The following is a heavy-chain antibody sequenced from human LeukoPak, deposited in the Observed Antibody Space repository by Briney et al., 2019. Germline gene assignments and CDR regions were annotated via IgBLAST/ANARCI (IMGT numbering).Heavy chain of an antibody. V-gene: IGHV3-74*01. D-gene: IGHD2-21*02. CDR1: GFAFSTYW. Sequence: PGGSLRLSCAASGFAFSTYWIHWVRQAPGKGLVWVSRIDSDGLSTIYADSVKGRFTISRDNAKNTLYLRMNSLRAEDTAVYYCARGGGDHAFDIWGQGTMVTVSS. J-gene: IGHJ3*02. CDR3: ARGGGDHAFDI. CDR2: IDSDGLST.